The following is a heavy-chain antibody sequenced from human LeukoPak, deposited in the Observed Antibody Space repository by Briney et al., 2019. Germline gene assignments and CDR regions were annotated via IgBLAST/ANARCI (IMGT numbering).Heavy chain of an antibody. CDR1: GGSISSYY. V-gene: IGHV4-59*01. Sequence: SETLSLTCTVSGGSISSYYWSWIRQPPGKGLEWIGYIYYSGSTNYNPSLKSRVTISVDTSKNQFSLKLSSVTAADTAVYYCARDRYCSGGSCPDYWGQGTLVTVSS. CDR3: ARDRYCSGGSCPDY. D-gene: IGHD2-15*01. J-gene: IGHJ4*02. CDR2: IYYSGST.